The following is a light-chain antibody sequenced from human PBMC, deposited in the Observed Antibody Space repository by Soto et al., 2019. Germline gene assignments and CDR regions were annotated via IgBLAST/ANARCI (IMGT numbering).Light chain of an antibody. CDR2: GAS. V-gene: IGKV3-15*01. Sequence: IELTQSPGTLSLSQGERATLSCRASQSISSNLAWYQQKPGQAPRLLIYGASTRSIGIPARFSGSGSGTEFTLTISSLQSEDFAVYYCQQYNDLPRTFGQGTKVDIK. CDR3: QQYNDLPRT. J-gene: IGKJ2*01. CDR1: QSISSN.